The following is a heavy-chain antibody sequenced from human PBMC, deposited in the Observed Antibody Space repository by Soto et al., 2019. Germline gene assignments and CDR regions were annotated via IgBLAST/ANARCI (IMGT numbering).Heavy chain of an antibody. CDR3: ARGGLIAAAGGNWFDP. CDR2: INHSGST. J-gene: IGHJ5*02. D-gene: IGHD6-13*01. V-gene: IGHV4-34*01. Sequence: SETLSLTCAVYGGSFSGYYWSWIRQPPGKGLEWIGEINHSGSTNYNPSLKSRVTISVDTSKNQFSLKLSSVTAADTAVYYCARGGLIAAAGGNWFDPWGQGTLVT. CDR1: GGSFSGYY.